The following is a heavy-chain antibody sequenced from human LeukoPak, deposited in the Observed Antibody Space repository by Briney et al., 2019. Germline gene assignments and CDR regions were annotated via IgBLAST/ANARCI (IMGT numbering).Heavy chain of an antibody. J-gene: IGHJ4*02. D-gene: IGHD5-12*01. CDR2: ISSSSSYI. Sequence: GGSLRLSCAASGFTFSSYSMTWVRQAPGKGLEWVSSISSSSSYIYYADSVRGRFTISRDNAKNSLYLQMNSLRAEDTAVYYCARRVSRGSYDYWGQGTLVTVSS. V-gene: IGHV3-21*01. CDR1: GFTFSSYS. CDR3: ARRVSRGSYDY.